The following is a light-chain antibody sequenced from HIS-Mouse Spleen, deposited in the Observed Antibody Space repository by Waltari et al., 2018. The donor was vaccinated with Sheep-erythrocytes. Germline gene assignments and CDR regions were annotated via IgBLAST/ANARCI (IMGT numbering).Light chain of an antibody. J-gene: IGLJ1*01. CDR3: CSYAGSYNHV. Sequence: QSALTQPRSVSGSPGQSVTISCTGTSSDVAGYNYGSWYKQHPGKAPKLMIYDVSKRPSGVPDRFSGSKSGNTASLTISGLQAEDEADYYCCSYAGSYNHVFATGTKVTVL. CDR2: DVS. CDR1: SSDVAGYNY. V-gene: IGLV2-11*01.